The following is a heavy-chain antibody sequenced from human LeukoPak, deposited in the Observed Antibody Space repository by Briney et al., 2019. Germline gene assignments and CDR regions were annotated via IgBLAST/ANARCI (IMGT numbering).Heavy chain of an antibody. V-gene: IGHV5-51*01. CDR3: ARHIWNGGFDY. CDR1: GYSFTSYW. CDR2: IYPGDSDT. J-gene: IGHJ4*02. D-gene: IGHD1-1*01. Sequence: GGSLRLSCKGSGYSFTSYWIGWVRQMPGKGLEWMGIIYPGDSDTRYSPSFQGQVTISADKSISTAYLQWSSLKASDTAMYYCARHIWNGGFDYWGQGTLVTVSS.